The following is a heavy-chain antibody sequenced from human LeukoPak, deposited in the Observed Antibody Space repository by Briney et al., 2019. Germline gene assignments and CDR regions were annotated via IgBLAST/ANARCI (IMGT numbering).Heavy chain of an antibody. J-gene: IGHJ5*02. CDR3: ARVFVAYYYDSSGYLNWFDP. CDR2: MNPSSGNT. CDR1: GYTFTSYD. V-gene: IGHV1-8*01. Sequence: ASVKVSCKASGYTFTSYDINWVRQATGQGLEWMGWMNPSSGNTGYAQKFQGRVTMTRNTSISTAYMELSSLRSEDTAVYYCARVFVAYYYDSSGYLNWFDPWGQGTLVTVSS. D-gene: IGHD3-22*01.